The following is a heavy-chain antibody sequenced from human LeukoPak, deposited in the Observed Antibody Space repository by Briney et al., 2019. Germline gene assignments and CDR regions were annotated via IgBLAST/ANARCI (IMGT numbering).Heavy chain of an antibody. CDR1: GFTFSSYV. V-gene: IGHV3-30*04. Sequence: GGSLRLSCAASGFTFSSYVIHWVRQAPGKGLDWVAVISDDGINKYYADSVKGRFTISRDNSKNTLYLQMNSLRAGDTAVYYCARAAYSSTWYSRYFDLWGRGTLVTVSS. J-gene: IGHJ2*01. CDR2: ISDDGINK. D-gene: IGHD6-13*01. CDR3: ARAAYSSTWYSRYFDL.